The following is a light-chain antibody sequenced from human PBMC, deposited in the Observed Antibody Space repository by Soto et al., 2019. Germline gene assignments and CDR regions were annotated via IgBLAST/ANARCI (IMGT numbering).Light chain of an antibody. Sequence: DIVMTQSPDSLAVSLGERATINCKSSQSVLYSSNNKSYLAWFQQKPGQPPKLLIYWASNRESGVPDRFSGSGSGTDFTLSISSLQAGDVAVYYCQQYYSTPLTFGEGPRSRSN. CDR2: WAS. CDR1: QSVLYSSNNKSY. CDR3: QQYYSTPLT. V-gene: IGKV4-1*01. J-gene: IGKJ4*01.